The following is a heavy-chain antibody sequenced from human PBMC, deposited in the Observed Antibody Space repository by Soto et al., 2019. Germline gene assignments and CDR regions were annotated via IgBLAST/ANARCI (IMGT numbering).Heavy chain of an antibody. CDR3: AKDGSQLVGSGFDP. CDR2: ISWNSGSI. V-gene: IGHV3-9*01. CDR1: GFTFDDYA. J-gene: IGHJ5*02. D-gene: IGHD6-6*01. Sequence: GGSLRLSCAASGFTFDDYAMHWVRQAPGKGLEWVSGISWNSGSIGYADSVKGRFTISRDNAKNSLYLQMNSLRAEDTALYYCAKDGSQLVGSGFDPWGQGTLVTVSS.